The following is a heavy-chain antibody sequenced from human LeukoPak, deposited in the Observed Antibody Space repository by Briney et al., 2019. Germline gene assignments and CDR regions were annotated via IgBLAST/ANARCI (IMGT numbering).Heavy chain of an antibody. Sequence: GGSLRLSCAASGFTFSNAWMSWVRQAPGKGLEWVGRIKSKTDGGTTDYAAPVKGRFTISRDDSKNTLYLQMHSLKTEDTAVYYCTTEKGLTIFGVVDYWGQGTLVTVSS. V-gene: IGHV3-15*01. CDR1: GFTFSNAW. CDR3: TTEKGLTIFGVVDY. J-gene: IGHJ4*02. D-gene: IGHD3-3*01. CDR2: IKSKTDGGTT.